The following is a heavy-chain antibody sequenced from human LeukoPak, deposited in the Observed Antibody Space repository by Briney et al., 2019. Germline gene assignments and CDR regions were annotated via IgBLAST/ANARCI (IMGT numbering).Heavy chain of an antibody. CDR2: VRYDGSNE. D-gene: IGHD2-21*02. V-gene: IGHV3-30*02. Sequence: GGTLRLSCAASGFVFSYYGMHWVRQAPGTGLEWVAFVRYDGSNESYADSMKGRFTIPRDHSKSTLFIQMQSLRAEDTAVYPCARVDGGGYHSEGPKSWGLGTLVTVSS. J-gene: IGHJ4*02. CDR3: ARVDGGGYHSEGPKS. CDR1: GFVFSYYG.